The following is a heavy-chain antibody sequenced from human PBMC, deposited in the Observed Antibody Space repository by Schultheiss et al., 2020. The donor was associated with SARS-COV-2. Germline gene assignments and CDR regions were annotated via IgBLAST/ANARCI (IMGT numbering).Heavy chain of an antibody. CDR2: IWYDGSNK. CDR1: GFTFSNYG. J-gene: IGHJ6*02. V-gene: IGHV3-33*01. D-gene: IGHD2-15*01. Sequence: GGSLRLSCAASGFTFSNYGMHWVRQAPGKGLEWVAVIWYDGSNKYYADSVKGRFTISRDNSKNTLYLQMNSLRAEDTAVYYCARERACGGGSCYPAYYYYYGMDVWGQGTTVTVSS. CDR3: ARERACGGGSCYPAYYYYYGMDV.